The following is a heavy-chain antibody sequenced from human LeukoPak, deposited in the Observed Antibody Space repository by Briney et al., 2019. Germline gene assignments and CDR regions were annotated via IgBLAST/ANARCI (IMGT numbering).Heavy chain of an antibody. CDR1: GGSISSSGYY. V-gene: IGHV4-39*07. D-gene: IGHD3-22*01. Sequence: SETLSLTCTVSGGSISSSGYYGGWIRHPPGKGRECIGSIYYSGSTYYNPSLKSRVTISVDTSKNQFSLKLSSVIAADTAVYYCARVTGYMIEDYFDYWGQGTLVTVSS. J-gene: IGHJ4*02. CDR2: IYYSGST. CDR3: ARVTGYMIEDYFDY.